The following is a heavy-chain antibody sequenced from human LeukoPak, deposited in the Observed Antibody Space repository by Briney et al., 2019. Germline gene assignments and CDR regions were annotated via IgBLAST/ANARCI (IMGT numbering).Heavy chain of an antibody. CDR2: IYTSGST. J-gene: IGHJ3*02. D-gene: IGHD3-16*01. V-gene: IGHV4-4*07. CDR1: GGSISSYY. CDR3: ARELQYYDYVWGIIDAFDI. Sequence: PSETLSLTCTVSGGSISSYYWSWIRQPPGKGLEWIGRIYTSGSTNYNPSLKSRVTMSVDTSKDQFSLKLSSVTAADTAVYYCARELQYYDYVWGIIDAFDIWGQGTMVTVSS.